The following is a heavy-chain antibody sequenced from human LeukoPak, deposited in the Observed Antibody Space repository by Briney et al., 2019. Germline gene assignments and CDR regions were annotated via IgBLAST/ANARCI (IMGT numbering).Heavy chain of an antibody. CDR1: GFTFSTYT. J-gene: IGHJ4*02. D-gene: IGHD5-24*01. V-gene: IGHV3-30-3*01. Sequence: GRSLRLSGAAPGFTFSTYTIHWVRQAPGKGLEWVAVISYDGSSDYYADSVKGRFTISRDDSKNTLYLQMNSLRAEDTAVYYCARASRWLQVGFDYWGQGTPVTASS. CDR3: ARASRWLQVGFDY. CDR2: ISYDGSSD.